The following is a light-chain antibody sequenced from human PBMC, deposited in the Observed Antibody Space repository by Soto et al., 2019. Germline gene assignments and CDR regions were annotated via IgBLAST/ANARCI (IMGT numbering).Light chain of an antibody. V-gene: IGKV3-20*01. CDR1: QSLSSNY. Sequence: EIVLTQSPGTLSLSPGERATLSCRASQSLSSNYLAWYQQKPGQALRLLIYDASSRATGIPDRFSGSGSGTDFTLTISRLEPEDFAVYYCQEYGTSRTFGQVTKVEIK. CDR2: DAS. CDR3: QEYGTSRT. J-gene: IGKJ1*01.